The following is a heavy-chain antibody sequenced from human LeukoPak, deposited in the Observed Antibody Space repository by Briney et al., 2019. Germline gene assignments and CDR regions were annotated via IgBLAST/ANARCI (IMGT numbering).Heavy chain of an antibody. CDR1: GGSFSGYY. CDR2: INHSGST. D-gene: IGHD3-3*01. Sequence: SETLSLTCAVYGGSFSGYYWSWIRQPPGKGLEWIGEINHSGSTNYNPSLKSRVTISVDTSKNQFSLKLSSVTAADTAVYYCARGPKPILRFLEWSLSFDYWGQETLVTVSS. CDR3: ARGPKPILRFLEWSLSFDY. V-gene: IGHV4-34*01. J-gene: IGHJ4*02.